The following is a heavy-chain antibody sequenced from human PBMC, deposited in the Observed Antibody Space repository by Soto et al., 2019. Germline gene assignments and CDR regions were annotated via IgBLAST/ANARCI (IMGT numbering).Heavy chain of an antibody. CDR2: ISYDGSNK. V-gene: IGHV3-30*18. CDR1: GFTFSSYG. D-gene: IGHD2-15*01. J-gene: IGHJ6*03. CDR3: AKDAAPRYCSGGSCYSFRAGYYYYYYMDV. Sequence: GGSLRLSCAASGFTFSSYGMHWVRQAPGKGLEWVAVISYDGSNKYYADSVKGRFTISRDNSKNTLYLQMNSLRAEDTAVYYCAKDAAPRYCSGGSCYSFRAGYYYYYYMDVWGKGTTVTVSS.